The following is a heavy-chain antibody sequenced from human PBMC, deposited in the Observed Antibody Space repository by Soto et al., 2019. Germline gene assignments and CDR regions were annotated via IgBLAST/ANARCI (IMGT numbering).Heavy chain of an antibody. Sequence: ASVKISCKASGYTFTSYDINWVRQATGQGLEWMGWMNPNSGNTGYAQKFQGRVTMTRNTSISTAYMELSSLRSEDTAVYYCARGLGCTSSSTSCYGWFDPWGQGTLVTVSS. CDR2: MNPNSGNT. CDR3: ARGLGCTSSSTSCYGWFDP. J-gene: IGHJ5*02. CDR1: GYTFTSYD. D-gene: IGHD2-2*01. V-gene: IGHV1-8*01.